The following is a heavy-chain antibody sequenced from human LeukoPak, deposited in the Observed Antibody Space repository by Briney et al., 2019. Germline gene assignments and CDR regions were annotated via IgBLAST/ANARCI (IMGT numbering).Heavy chain of an antibody. V-gene: IGHV3-23*01. Sequence: GGSLRLSCAASGFTFSSYAMSWVRQAPGKGLEWVSAISGSCGSTYYADSVKGRFTISRDNSKNTLYLQMNSLRAEDTAVYYCAKGLYSNYELGLDYWGQGTLVTVSS. CDR3: AKGLYSNYELGLDY. D-gene: IGHD4-11*01. CDR1: GFTFSSYA. CDR2: ISGSCGST. J-gene: IGHJ4*02.